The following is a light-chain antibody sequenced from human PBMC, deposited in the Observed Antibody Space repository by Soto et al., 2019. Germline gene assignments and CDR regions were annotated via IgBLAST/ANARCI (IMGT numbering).Light chain of an antibody. Sequence: QSALTQPASVSGSPGQSITISCTGTSSDVGGYNYVSWFQQHPGKAPKLKIYEVSNRPSGVSNRISGSKSGYTASLTISELQAEDEADYYCTSFTSSSTWVFGGGTK. J-gene: IGLJ3*02. V-gene: IGLV2-14*03. CDR1: SSDVGGYNY. CDR2: EVS. CDR3: TSFTSSSTWV.